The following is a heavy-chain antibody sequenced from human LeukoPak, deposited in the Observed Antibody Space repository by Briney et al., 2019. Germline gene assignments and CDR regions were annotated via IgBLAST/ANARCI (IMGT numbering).Heavy chain of an antibody. D-gene: IGHD5-18*01. V-gene: IGHV3-21*01. CDR2: ISSSSSYI. CDR1: GFTFSSDS. CDR3: ARESSPGYSYGYPLAY. J-gene: IGHJ4*02. Sequence: GGSLRLSCAASGFTFSSDSMNWVRLAPGKGLEWVSSISSSSSYIYYADSVKGRFTISRDNAKNSLYLQMNSLRADDTAVYYCARESSPGYSYGYPLAYWGQGTLVTVSS.